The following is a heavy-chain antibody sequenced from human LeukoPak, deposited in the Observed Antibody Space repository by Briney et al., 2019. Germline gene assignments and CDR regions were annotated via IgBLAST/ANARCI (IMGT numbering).Heavy chain of an antibody. CDR2: ISSSSSTI. Sequence: GGSLRLYCAASGFTFSNAWMSWVRQAPGKGLEWVSYISSSSSTIYYADSVKGRFTISRDNAKNSLYLQMNSLRAEDTAVYYCARGVWIQLQAYMDVWGKGTTVTVSS. CDR3: ARGVWIQLQAYMDV. CDR1: GFTFSNAW. V-gene: IGHV3-48*01. J-gene: IGHJ6*03. D-gene: IGHD5-18*01.